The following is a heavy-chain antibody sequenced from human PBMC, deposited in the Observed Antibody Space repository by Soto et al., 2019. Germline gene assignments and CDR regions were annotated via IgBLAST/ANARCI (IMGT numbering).Heavy chain of an antibody. V-gene: IGHV3-30-3*01. CDR2: ISYDGSNK. CDR3: ARERSHSSGPYFEY. D-gene: IGHD3-10*01. J-gene: IGHJ4*02. Sequence: QVQLVESGGGVVQPGRSLRLSCAASGFTFSDYALHWVRQAPGKGLEWVAVISYDGSNKYYADSVKGRFTVSRDNSKNTLYLQMNSLRAEDTAVYYCARERSHSSGPYFEYWGQGTLVTVSS. CDR1: GFTFSDYA.